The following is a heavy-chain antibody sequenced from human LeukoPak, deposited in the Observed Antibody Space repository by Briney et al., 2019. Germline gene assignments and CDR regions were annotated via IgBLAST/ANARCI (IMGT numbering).Heavy chain of an antibody. CDR3: ARDTWNYRSNFDS. V-gene: IGHV1-2*02. CDR2: INPDSGEK. Sequence: ASVKVSCKASGYSFSGYYMHWVRQAPGQGLEWMGWINPDSGEKHYAPIFLGRVTMTRDTSISTAYMELSRLTSDDTAVYYCARDTWNYRSNFDSWGQGTLVTVSS. CDR1: GYSFSGYY. J-gene: IGHJ5*01. D-gene: IGHD1-7*01.